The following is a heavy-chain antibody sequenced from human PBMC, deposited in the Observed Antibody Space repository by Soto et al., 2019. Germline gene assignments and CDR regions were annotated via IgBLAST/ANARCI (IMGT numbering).Heavy chain of an antibody. CDR3: AGAPNWAYFDL. CDR2: IYYTGST. J-gene: IGHJ4*02. CDR1: SGSISTYY. D-gene: IGHD7-27*01. Sequence: SETLSLTCTVSSGSISTYYWSWIRRPPGKGLEWIGYIYYTGSTNYNPSLKTRVAISMDTSKNQFSLNLSSVTAADTAVYYCAGAPNWAYFDLWGLGTLVTVSS. V-gene: IGHV4-59*01.